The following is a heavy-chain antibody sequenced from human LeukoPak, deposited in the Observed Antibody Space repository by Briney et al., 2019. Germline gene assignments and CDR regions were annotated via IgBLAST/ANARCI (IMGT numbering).Heavy chain of an antibody. D-gene: IGHD3-10*01. CDR2: INTNTGNP. CDR3: ARDEATYYYGSGRAFDI. J-gene: IGHJ3*02. Sequence: GASVKVSCKASGYTFTSYAMNWVRQAPGQGLEWMGWINTNTGNPTYAQGFTGRFVFSLDTSVSTAYLQISSLKAEDTAVYYCARDEATYYYGSGRAFDIWGQGTMVTVSS. CDR1: GYTFTSYA. V-gene: IGHV7-4-1*02.